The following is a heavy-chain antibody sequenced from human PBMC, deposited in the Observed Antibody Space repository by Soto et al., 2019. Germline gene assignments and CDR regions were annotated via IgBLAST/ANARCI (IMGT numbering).Heavy chain of an antibody. J-gene: IGHJ5*02. Sequence: ETLSLTCAVYGGSFSGYYWSWIRQPPGKGLEWIGEINHSGSTNYNPSLKSRVTISVDTSKNQFSLKLSSVTAADTAVYYCARGPYCSSTSCYYRWFDPWGQGTLVTVSS. CDR2: INHSGST. CDR3: ARGPYCSSTSCYYRWFDP. V-gene: IGHV4-34*01. D-gene: IGHD2-2*01. CDR1: GGSFSGYY.